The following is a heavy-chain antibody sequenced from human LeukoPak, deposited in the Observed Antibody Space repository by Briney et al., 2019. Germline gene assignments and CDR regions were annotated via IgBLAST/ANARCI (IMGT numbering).Heavy chain of an antibody. CDR1: GASISDYY. D-gene: IGHD6-19*01. J-gene: IGHJ4*02. Sequence: SETLSLTCAISGASISDYYWTWLRQPAGKGLEWIGRIYTSGSTNSNPSLRSRVTMSLDTSRSQFSLELSSVTAADTAVYYCARDQGPYSSGSFDCWGRGTLVTVSS. V-gene: IGHV4-4*07. CDR3: ARDQGPYSSGSFDC. CDR2: IYTSGST.